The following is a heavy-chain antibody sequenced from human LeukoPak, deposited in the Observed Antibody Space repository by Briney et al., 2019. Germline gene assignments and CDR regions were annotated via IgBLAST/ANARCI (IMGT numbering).Heavy chain of an antibody. CDR1: GGSISSGSYY. V-gene: IGHV4-61*02. CDR2: IYTSGST. CDR3: ARSMVRGVINY. J-gene: IGHJ4*02. Sequence: PSETLSLTCTVSGGSISSGSYYWSWIRQPAGKGLEWIGRIYTSGSTNYNPSLKSRVTISVDTSKNQFPLKLSSVTAADTAVYYCARSMVRGVINYWGRGTLVTVSS. D-gene: IGHD3-10*01.